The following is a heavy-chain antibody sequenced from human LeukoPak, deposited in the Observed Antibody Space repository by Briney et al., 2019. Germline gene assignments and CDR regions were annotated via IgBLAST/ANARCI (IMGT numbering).Heavy chain of an antibody. CDR1: GFTFSSYS. Sequence: PGGSLRLSCAASGFTFSSYSMNWVRQAPGKGLEWVSYISSSSSTIYYADSVKGRFTISRDNAKNSLYLQMNSLRAEDTAVYYCARGLTTAFFDYWGQGTLVTVSS. CDR3: ARGLTTAFFDY. D-gene: IGHD4-17*01. J-gene: IGHJ4*02. CDR2: ISSSSSTI. V-gene: IGHV3-48*04.